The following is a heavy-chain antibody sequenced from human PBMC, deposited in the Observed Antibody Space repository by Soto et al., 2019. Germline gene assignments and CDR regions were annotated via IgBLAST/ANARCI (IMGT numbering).Heavy chain of an antibody. CDR2: IYYSGST. Sequence: SETLSLTCTVSGGSISSGDYYWSWIRQPPGKGLEWIGYIYYSGSTYYNPSLKSRVTISVDTSKNQFSLKLSSVTAADTAVYYSARDTPSGYSAYYCDVMDVWGQGTMFTGSS. CDR1: GGSISSGDYY. J-gene: IGHJ6*02. CDR3: ARDTPSGYSAYYCDVMDV. D-gene: IGHD3-22*01. V-gene: IGHV4-30-4*01.